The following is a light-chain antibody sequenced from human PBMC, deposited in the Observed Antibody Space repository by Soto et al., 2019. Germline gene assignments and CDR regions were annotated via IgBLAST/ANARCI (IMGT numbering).Light chain of an antibody. V-gene: IGKV1-33*01. Sequence: DIQMTQSPSSLSASVGDRITITCQASQDIRNHLNWYQQKPGKAPKILIYDASNVEEGVPSRFGGSGSGTDFTFTISSLQPEDIATYYCQQYLHVLTFGGGTKVEIK. CDR1: QDIRNH. J-gene: IGKJ4*01. CDR3: QQYLHVLT. CDR2: DAS.